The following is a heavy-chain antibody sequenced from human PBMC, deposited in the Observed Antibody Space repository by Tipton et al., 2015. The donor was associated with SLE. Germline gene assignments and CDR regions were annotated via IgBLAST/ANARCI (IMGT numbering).Heavy chain of an antibody. J-gene: IGHJ4*02. CDR2: ISGVGDST. CDR1: GFMFSSYA. V-gene: IGHV3-23*01. Sequence: SLRLSCAASGFMFSSYAMRWVRQAPGKGLEWVSVISGVGDSTSYADSVKGRFTISRDNSKNTLYLQMDSLRGDDTAVYYCARDTRDWFLSESWGQGALVTVSS. CDR3: ARDTRDWFLSES. D-gene: IGHD3-9*01.